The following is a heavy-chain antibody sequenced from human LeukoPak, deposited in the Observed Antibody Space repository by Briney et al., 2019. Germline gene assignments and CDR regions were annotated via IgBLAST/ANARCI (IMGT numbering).Heavy chain of an antibody. CDR3: ARGDGYNYWGS. V-gene: IGHV3-66*02. D-gene: IGHD5-24*01. CDR1: GFTVSSYY. J-gene: IGHJ5*02. Sequence: GGSLRLSCAASGFTVSSYYMSWVRRAPGKGLEWVAVIYIAGTTYYTDSVRCRFTISRDISENALYLQMNSLRAEDTAVYYCARGDGYNYWGSWGQGTLVTVSS. CDR2: IYIAGTT.